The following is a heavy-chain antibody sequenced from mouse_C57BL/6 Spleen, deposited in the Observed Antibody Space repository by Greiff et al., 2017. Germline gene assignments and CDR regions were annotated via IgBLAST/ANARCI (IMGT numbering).Heavy chain of an antibody. CDR2: INPSSGYT. Sequence: QVQLQQSGAELARPGASVKMSCKASGYTFTSYTMHWVKQRPGQGLEWIGYINPSSGYTKYNQKFKDKATLTADKSSSTAYMQLSSLTSEDSAVYYCARPPHSTAQALYAMDYWGQGTSVTVSS. CDR3: ARPPHSTAQALYAMDY. D-gene: IGHD3-2*02. V-gene: IGHV1-4*01. CDR1: GYTFTSYT. J-gene: IGHJ4*01.